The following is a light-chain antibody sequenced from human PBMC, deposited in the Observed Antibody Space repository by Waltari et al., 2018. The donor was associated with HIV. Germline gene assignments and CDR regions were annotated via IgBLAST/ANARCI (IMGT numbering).Light chain of an antibody. V-gene: IGKV3-11*01. Sequence: EIVLTQSPPTLSLSPGERATLSCKASQSVGTYLAWYQQKPGQAPRLLIYDASNRATRIPPRFSGSGSGTDFTLTISSLEPEDFAVYYCHQRFNWPPWTFGQGTKVEIK. CDR2: DAS. J-gene: IGKJ1*01. CDR3: HQRFNWPPWT. CDR1: QSVGTY.